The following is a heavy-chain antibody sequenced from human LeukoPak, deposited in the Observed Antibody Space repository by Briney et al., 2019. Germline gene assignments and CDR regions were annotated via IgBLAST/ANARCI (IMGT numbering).Heavy chain of an antibody. Sequence: SETLSLTCTVSGDSISSGDHYWSWIRQPPGKGLEWIGYIYYSGTTYYNPSLKSRVTISVDTAKTQYSLKLSSVTAADTAIYYWARGAYSYDSSGYYSAFDIWGQGTMVTVSS. V-gene: IGHV4-30-4*08. CDR1: GDSISSGDHY. J-gene: IGHJ3*02. D-gene: IGHD3-22*01. CDR2: IYYSGTT. CDR3: ARGAYSYDSSGYYSAFDI.